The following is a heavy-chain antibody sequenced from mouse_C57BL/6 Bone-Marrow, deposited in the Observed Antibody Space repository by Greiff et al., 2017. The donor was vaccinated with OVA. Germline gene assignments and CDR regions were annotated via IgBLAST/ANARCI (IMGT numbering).Heavy chain of an antibody. V-gene: IGHV6-6*01. Sequence: EVMLVESGGGLVQPGGSMKLSCAASGFTLSDAWMDWVRQSPEKGLEWVAEIRNKANNHATYYAESVKGRFTISRDDSKSSVYLQMNSLRAEDTGIYYCTRQDDSHYFDYWGQGTTLTVSS. CDR1: GFTLSDAW. CDR2: IRNKANNHAT. D-gene: IGHD2-12*01. CDR3: TRQDDSHYFDY. J-gene: IGHJ2*01.